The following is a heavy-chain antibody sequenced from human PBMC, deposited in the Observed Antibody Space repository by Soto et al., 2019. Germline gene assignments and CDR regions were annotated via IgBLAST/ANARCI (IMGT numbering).Heavy chain of an antibody. J-gene: IGHJ4*02. CDR3: ARHVDILTGYPYYFDY. Sequence: SETLSLTCTVSGGSISSYYWSWIRQPPGKGLEWIGYIYYSGSTNYNPSLKSRVTISVDTSKNQFSLKLSSVTAADTAVYYCARHVDILTGYPYYFDYWGQGTLVTVSS. V-gene: IGHV4-59*08. D-gene: IGHD3-9*01. CDR1: GGSISSYY. CDR2: IYYSGST.